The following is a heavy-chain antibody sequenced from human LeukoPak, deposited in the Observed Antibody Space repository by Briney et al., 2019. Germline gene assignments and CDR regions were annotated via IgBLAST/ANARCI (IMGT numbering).Heavy chain of an antibody. CDR3: ARGITMIVDWFDP. CDR1: GFTFSSYE. V-gene: IGHV3-48*03. D-gene: IGHD3-22*01. Sequence: GGSLRLSCAASGFTFSSYEMNWVRQAPGKGLEWVSYISSSGSTIYYADSVKGRFTISRDNAKNSLYLQMNSLRAEDTAAYYCARGITMIVDWFDPWGQGTLVTVSS. CDR2: ISSSGSTI. J-gene: IGHJ5*02.